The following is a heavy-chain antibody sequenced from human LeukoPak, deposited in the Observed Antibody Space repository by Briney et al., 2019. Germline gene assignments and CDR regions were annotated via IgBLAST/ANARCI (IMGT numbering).Heavy chain of an antibody. CDR1: GYTFTVYY. J-gene: IGHJ4*02. V-gene: IGHV1-2*02. CDR3: ARPRRGSGCGTIDC. D-gene: IGHD3-22*01. Sequence: ASVKVSCTASGYTFTVYYMHWDRHGPGQGLERMGWINSNSGGTNYAQKFQGRVTMTRDTSISTAYMELSRPRSDDTAVYYCARPRRGSGCGTIDCWGQGTLVTVSS. CDR2: INSNSGGT.